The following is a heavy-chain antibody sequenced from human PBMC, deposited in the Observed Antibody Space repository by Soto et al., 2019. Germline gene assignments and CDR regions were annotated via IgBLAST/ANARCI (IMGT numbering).Heavy chain of an antibody. V-gene: IGHV3-72*01. CDR2: TRNKANSYTT. CDR3: ARLAPD. J-gene: IGHJ4*02. Sequence: EVQLVESGGGLVQPGGSLRLSCEASGFTFSDHNMDWVRQAPGKGLEWVGRTRNKANSYTTEYAASVKGRFTISRDDSKKSLYLQMNSLKTEDTAMYYCARLAPDWGQGTLVTVSS. CDR1: GFTFSDHN.